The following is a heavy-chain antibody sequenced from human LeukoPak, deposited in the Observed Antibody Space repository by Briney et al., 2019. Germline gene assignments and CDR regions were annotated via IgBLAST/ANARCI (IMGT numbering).Heavy chain of an antibody. V-gene: IGHV3-23*01. J-gene: IGHJ6*02. CDR3: AKDDPRYYGMDV. CDR1: GFTFSSYA. Sequence: GGSLRLSCAASGFTFSSYAMSWVRQAPGKGXXXXSAISGSGSSTYYADSVKGRFTISRDNSKNTLYLQMNSLRAEDTAVYYCAKDDPRYYGMDVWGQGTTVTVSS. CDR2: ISGSGSST.